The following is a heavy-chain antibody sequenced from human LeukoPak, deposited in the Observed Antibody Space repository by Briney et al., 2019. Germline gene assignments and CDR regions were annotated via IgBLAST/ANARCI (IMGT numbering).Heavy chain of an antibody. V-gene: IGHV3-21*01. Sequence: PGGSLRLSCAASGFTFTTYSMNWVRQAPGKGLEWVSSITSSSTSMYYADSVRGRFTISRDNAKNSLYLQMNSLGAEDTAVYYCASEYSSSWYGRGKIDYWGQGTLVTVSS. J-gene: IGHJ4*02. CDR3: ASEYSSSWYGRGKIDY. D-gene: IGHD6-13*01. CDR2: ITSSSTSM. CDR1: GFTFTTYS.